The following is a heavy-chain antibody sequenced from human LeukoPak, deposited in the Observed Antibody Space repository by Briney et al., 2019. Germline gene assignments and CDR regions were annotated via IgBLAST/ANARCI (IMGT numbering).Heavy chain of an antibody. Sequence: GESLKISCKASGYTFTSYWIGWVRQMPGKGLEWMAIIYPGDSETIYSPSFQGQVTISADKSISTAYLQWSSLKASDTAMYYCARRGYCSGGSCYRDAFDIWGQGTMVTVSS. CDR2: IYPGDSET. CDR3: ARRGYCSGGSCYRDAFDI. D-gene: IGHD2-15*01. J-gene: IGHJ3*02. V-gene: IGHV5-51*01. CDR1: GYTFTSYW.